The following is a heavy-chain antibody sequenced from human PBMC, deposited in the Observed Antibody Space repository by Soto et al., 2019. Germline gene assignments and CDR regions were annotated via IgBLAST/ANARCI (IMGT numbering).Heavy chain of an antibody. D-gene: IGHD3-10*01. J-gene: IGHJ6*04. V-gene: IGHV4-59*01. Sequence: SETLSLTCTVSCGSISSYYWSWIRQPPGKGLEWIGYIYYSGSTNYNPSLKSRVTISVDTSKNQFSLKLSSVTAADTAVYYCARAYYGSGSSKMDVWGKGTTVTVSS. CDR3: ARAYYGSGSSKMDV. CDR2: IYYSGST. CDR1: CGSISSYY.